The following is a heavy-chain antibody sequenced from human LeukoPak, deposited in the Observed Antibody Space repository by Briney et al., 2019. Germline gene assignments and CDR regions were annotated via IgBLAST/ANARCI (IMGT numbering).Heavy chain of an antibody. CDR1: GYTFTVYF. J-gene: IGHJ3*02. CDR3: ARDYYDNSGFGAFDI. V-gene: IGHV1-2*02. CDR2: INPNSGGT. Sequence: GASVKVSCKASGYTFTVYFMHWVRQAPGQGLEWMGWINPNSGGTNYVQNFQGRVTMTRDTSIRTVYMELSRLRSDDTAVYYCARDYYDNSGFGAFDIWGQGTMVTVSS. D-gene: IGHD3-22*01.